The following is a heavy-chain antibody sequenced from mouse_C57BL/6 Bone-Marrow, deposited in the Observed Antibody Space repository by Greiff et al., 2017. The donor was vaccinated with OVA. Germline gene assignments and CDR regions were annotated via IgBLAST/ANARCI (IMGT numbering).Heavy chain of an antibody. CDR2: IHPSDSDT. J-gene: IGHJ2*01. CDR1: GYTFTSYW. CDR3: AISYLLRWGYFDY. V-gene: IGHV1-74*01. D-gene: IGHD1-1*01. Sequence: QVQLQQPGAELVKPGASVKVSCKASGYTFTSYWMHWVKQRPGPGLEWIGRIHPSDSDTNYNQKFKGKATLTVDKSSSTAYMQRSSLTSEDSAVYYCAISYLLRWGYFDYWGQGTTLTVSS.